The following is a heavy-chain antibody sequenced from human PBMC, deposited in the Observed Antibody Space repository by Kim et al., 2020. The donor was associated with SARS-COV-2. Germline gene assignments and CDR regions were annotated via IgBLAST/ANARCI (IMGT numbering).Heavy chain of an antibody. Sequence: SETLSLTCTVSGGSISSSSYYWGWIRQPPGKGLEWIGNIYYSGSTYYNPSLKSRVTISVDTSKNQFSLKLSSVTAADTAVYYCARVGHIVVVTAYRGRFFDIWGQGTMVTVSS. J-gene: IGHJ3*02. D-gene: IGHD2-21*02. CDR3: ARVGHIVVVTAYRGRFFDI. CDR2: IYYSGST. CDR1: GGSISSSSYY. V-gene: IGHV4-39*07.